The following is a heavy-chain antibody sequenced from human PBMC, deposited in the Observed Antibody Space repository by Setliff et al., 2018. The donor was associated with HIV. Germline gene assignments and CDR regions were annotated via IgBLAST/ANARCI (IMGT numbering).Heavy chain of an antibody. CDR3: ARLIGRTAFDF. CDR1: GFSLSTSGMS. J-gene: IGHJ3*01. CDR2: IDWADDK. Sequence: SGPTLVNPTQTLTLTCSFSGFSLSTSGMSVSWIRQPPGKALEWLARIDWADDKYYNTSLQTRLTISKDTSKNQVVLTMTNLDPVDTATYYCARLIGRTAFDFWGQGTMVTVSS. V-gene: IGHV2-70*11.